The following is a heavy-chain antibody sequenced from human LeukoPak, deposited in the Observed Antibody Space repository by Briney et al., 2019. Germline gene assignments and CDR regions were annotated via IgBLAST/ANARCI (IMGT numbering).Heavy chain of an antibody. CDR3: AKEGRGGFDI. V-gene: IGHV3-30*02. Sequence: GGSLSLSCAASGFTFSRSGMHWVRQAPGKGLEWVTFIGYDGSKIYYADSVKGRFTISRDNSKNTLYLQMNSLRPEDTAVYYCAKEGRGGFDIWGQGTMVTVSS. J-gene: IGHJ3*02. D-gene: IGHD3-16*01. CDR1: GFTFSRSG. CDR2: IGYDGSKI.